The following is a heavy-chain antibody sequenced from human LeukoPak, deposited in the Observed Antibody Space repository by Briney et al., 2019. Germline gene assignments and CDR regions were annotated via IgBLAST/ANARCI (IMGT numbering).Heavy chain of an antibody. Sequence: PGRSLRLSCAASGFTFSSYGMHWLRQAPGKGLEWVAVIWYDGSNKYYADSVKGRFTISRDNSKNTLYLQMNSLRAEDTAVYYCARGRWYRLSTRGGYYFDYWGQGTLVTVSS. J-gene: IGHJ4*02. CDR1: GFTFSSYG. CDR2: IWYDGSNK. V-gene: IGHV3-33*01. D-gene: IGHD6-13*01. CDR3: ARGRWYRLSTRGGYYFDY.